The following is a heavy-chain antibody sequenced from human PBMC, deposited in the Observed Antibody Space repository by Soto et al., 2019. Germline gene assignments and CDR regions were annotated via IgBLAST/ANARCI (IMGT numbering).Heavy chain of an antibody. J-gene: IGHJ4*02. Sequence: PGESLKISCKGSGDSFSNYWIAWVRQMPGKGLEWMGIIFPGDSTTKYSPSFQGQVTLSADKSTSTASLQWSSLRASDTAVFYCARVVIGYCSSTSCPGDYWGQGALVTVSS. CDR1: GDSFSNYW. CDR2: IFPGDSTT. V-gene: IGHV5-51*01. CDR3: ARVVIGYCSSTSCPGDY. D-gene: IGHD2-2*01.